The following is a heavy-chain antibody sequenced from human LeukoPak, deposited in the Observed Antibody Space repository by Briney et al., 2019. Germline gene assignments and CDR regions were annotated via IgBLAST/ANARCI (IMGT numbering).Heavy chain of an antibody. CDR1: GYTFTGYY. V-gene: IGHV1-2*02. CDR2: INPNSGGT. Sequence: ASVKVSCKASGYTFTGYYMHWVRQAPGQGLEWMGWINPNSGGTNYAQKFQGRVTMTRDTSISTAYMELSRLRSDDTAVYYCARDLSESYPDYYYYYMDVWGKGTTVTVSS. CDR3: ARDLSESYPDYYYYYMDV. J-gene: IGHJ6*03. D-gene: IGHD1-26*01.